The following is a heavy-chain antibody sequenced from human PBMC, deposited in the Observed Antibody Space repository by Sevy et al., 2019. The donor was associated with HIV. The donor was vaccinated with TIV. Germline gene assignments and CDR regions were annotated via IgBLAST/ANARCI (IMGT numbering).Heavy chain of an antibody. CDR1: GGPISSGAYN. CDR2: IFYSGST. V-gene: IGHV4-31*03. D-gene: IGHD6-19*01. J-gene: IGHJ4*02. CDR3: ARGAAVAGSFYFDY. Sequence: SETLSLTCTVSGGPISSGAYNWNWFRQHLGKGLEWIGYIFYSGSTYYNPSLKSRLTISIDTSKNQFSLKLSSVSAADTAVYYCARGAAVAGSFYFDYWGQGTLVTVSS.